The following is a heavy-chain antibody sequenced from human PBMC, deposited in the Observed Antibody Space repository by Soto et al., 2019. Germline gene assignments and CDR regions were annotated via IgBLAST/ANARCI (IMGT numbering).Heavy chain of an antibody. CDR1: GYTLTELS. D-gene: IGHD6-19*01. CDR2: FDPEDGET. J-gene: IGHJ4*02. CDR3: ATAYSRGWYGFDY. V-gene: IGHV1-24*01. Sequence: QVPLVQSGAEVKKPGASVKVSCTVSGYTLTELSMHWVRQAPGKGLEWMGGFDPEDGETNYEQKFQGRVTMTEDTYTDTAYMELSSLRSKYTAAYYCATAYSRGWYGFDYWGQGTLGTVSS.